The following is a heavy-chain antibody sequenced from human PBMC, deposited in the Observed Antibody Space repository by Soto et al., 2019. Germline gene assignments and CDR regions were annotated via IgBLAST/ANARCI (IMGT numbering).Heavy chain of an antibody. Sequence: GASVKGSCKASGGTFSSYAISWVRQAPGQGLEWMGGIIPIFGTATYAQKFQGRVTITADESTSTAYMELSSLRSEGTAVYYCASDPQYSSSSGSGNWFDPWGQGTLVTVSS. CDR3: ASDPQYSSSSGSGNWFDP. CDR1: GGTFSSYA. J-gene: IGHJ5*02. CDR2: IIPIFGTA. D-gene: IGHD6-6*01. V-gene: IGHV1-69*13.